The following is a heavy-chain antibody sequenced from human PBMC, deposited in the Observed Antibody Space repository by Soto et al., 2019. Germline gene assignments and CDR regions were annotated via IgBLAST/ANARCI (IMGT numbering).Heavy chain of an antibody. V-gene: IGHV3-23*01. D-gene: IGHD1-1*01. Sequence: VQVLESGGDLVQPGGSLRLSCAASGFTFTGYSMSWVRQAPGMGLEWVSGISGTGYNTYYADTVQGRFTISRDNSKNTLYLQMDSLRAEDTALYYCARSLGDHWDEYYFDYWGQGTLVTVSS. CDR2: ISGTGYNT. J-gene: IGHJ4*02. CDR1: GFTFTGYS. CDR3: ARSLGDHWDEYYFDY.